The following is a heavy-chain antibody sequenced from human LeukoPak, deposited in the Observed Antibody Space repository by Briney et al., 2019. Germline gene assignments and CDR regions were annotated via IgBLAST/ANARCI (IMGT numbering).Heavy chain of an antibody. V-gene: IGHV3-21*01. CDR2: ISSSSSYI. D-gene: IGHD4-17*01. J-gene: IGHJ4*02. CDR1: GFTFSSYS. Sequence: PGGSLRLSCAASGFTFSSYSMNWVRQAPGKGLEGVSSISSSSSYIYYADSVKGRFTISRDDAKSSLYLQMNSLRAEDTAVYYCARGGDPTVTTDYWGQGTLVTVSS. CDR3: ARGGDPTVTTDY.